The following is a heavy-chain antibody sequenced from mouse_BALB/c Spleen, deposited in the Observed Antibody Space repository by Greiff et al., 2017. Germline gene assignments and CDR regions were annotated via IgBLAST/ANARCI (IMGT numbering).Heavy chain of an antibody. CDR2: IYPGDGDT. J-gene: IGHJ3*01. CDR3: ARSSTMITTGFAY. Sequence: QVQLQQSGAELVRPGSSVKISCKASGYAFSSYWMNWVKQRPGQGLEWIGQIYPGDGDTNYNGKFKGKATLTADKSSSTAYMQLSSLTSEDSAVYFCARSSTMITTGFAYWGQGTLVTVSA. CDR1: GYAFSSYW. V-gene: IGHV1-80*01. D-gene: IGHD2-4*01.